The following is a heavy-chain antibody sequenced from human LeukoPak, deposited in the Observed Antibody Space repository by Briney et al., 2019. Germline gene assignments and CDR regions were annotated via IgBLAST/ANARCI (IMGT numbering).Heavy chain of an antibody. CDR3: ARGRGSAYYYGSGSRYFDY. J-gene: IGHJ4*02. V-gene: IGHV4-34*01. Sequence: PSETLSLTCAVYGGSFSGYYWSWIRQPPGKGLKWIGEINHSGSTNYNPSLKSRVTISVDTSKNQFSLKLSSVTAADTAVYYCARGRGSAYYYGSGSRYFDYWGQGTLVTVSS. CDR1: GGSFSGYY. CDR2: INHSGST. D-gene: IGHD3-10*01.